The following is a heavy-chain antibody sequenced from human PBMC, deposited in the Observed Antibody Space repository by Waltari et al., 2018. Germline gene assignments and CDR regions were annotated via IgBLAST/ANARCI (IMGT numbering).Heavy chain of an antibody. V-gene: IGHV4-59*01. CDR3: ARGNYFWSGYLVY. D-gene: IGHD3-3*01. Sequence: QVQLQESGPGLVKPSETLSLTCTVSGGSISSYYLSWIRQPPGKGLEWIGYIYNSWSTNYNPSLKSRVTISVDTSKNQFSLKLSSVTAADTAVYYCARGNYFWSGYLVYWGQGTLVTVSS. CDR2: IYNSWST. J-gene: IGHJ4*02. CDR1: GGSISSYY.